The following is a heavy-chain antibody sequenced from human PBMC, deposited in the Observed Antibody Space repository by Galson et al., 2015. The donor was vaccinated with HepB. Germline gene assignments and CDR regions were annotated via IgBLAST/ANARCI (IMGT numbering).Heavy chain of an antibody. CDR2: IGGDGGGP. Sequence: SLRLSCAASGFIFSSYAMTWVRQAPGKGLEWVSSIGGDGGGPNYADSVKGRFTISRDNSKNTLYLQMNSLRVEDTALYYCVKDFRWETVLVPAALRLDYWGQGSLVTVSS. V-gene: IGHV3-23*01. D-gene: IGHD2-2*01. CDR3: VKDFRWETVLVPAALRLDY. J-gene: IGHJ4*02. CDR1: GFIFSSYA.